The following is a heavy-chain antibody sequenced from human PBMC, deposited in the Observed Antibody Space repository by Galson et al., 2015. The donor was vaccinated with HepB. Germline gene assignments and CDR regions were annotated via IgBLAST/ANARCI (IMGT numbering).Heavy chain of an antibody. CDR1: GFAFSSFS. D-gene: IGHD2-8*02. V-gene: IGHV3-48*02. Sequence: SLRLSCAASGFAFSSFSMNRVRQAPGTGLEWISHISSGDSTIYYADSVKGRFTISRDKAKRSLFLQMNSLRDDDTAVYYCAREYCTGRDCYLGQYYGMDGWGQGTTVTVSS. J-gene: IGHJ6*02. CDR2: ISSGDSTI. CDR3: AREYCTGRDCYLGQYYGMDG.